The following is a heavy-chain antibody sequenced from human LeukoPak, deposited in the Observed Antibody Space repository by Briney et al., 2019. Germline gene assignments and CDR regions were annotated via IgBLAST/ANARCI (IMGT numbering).Heavy chain of an antibody. J-gene: IGHJ5*02. CDR2: ISSTGRT. D-gene: IGHD6-19*01. CDR1: GASISSDTYF. CDR3: AKGAGPPWFDP. V-gene: IGHV4-61*02. Sequence: SETLSLTCTVSGASISSDTYFWSWIRQPAGKGLEWIGRISSTGRTDYNPSLTSRVTISVDTSKNQLSMKLSSVTAADTAVYYCAKGAGPPWFDPWGQASLATDSS.